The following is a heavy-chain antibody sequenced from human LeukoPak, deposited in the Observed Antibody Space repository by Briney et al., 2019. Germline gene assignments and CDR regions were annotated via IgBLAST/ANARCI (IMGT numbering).Heavy chain of an antibody. V-gene: IGHV1-2*02. CDR2: INPNSGGT. CDR1: GYTFTGYH. D-gene: IGHD3-22*01. Sequence: ASVKVSCKASGYTFTGYHMHWVRQAPGQGLEWMGWINPNSGGTNYARKFQGRVTMTRDTSISTAYMELSRLRSDDTAVYYCARDFRYDSSGYRYNDYWGQGTLVTVSS. CDR3: ARDFRYDSSGYRYNDY. J-gene: IGHJ4*02.